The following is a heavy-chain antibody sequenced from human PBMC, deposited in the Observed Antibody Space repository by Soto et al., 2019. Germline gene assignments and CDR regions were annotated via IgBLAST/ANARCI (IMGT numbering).Heavy chain of an antibody. J-gene: IGHJ2*01. CDR2: ISGGGSST. D-gene: IGHD1-26*01. CDR3: AKAALGYYWYFVL. CDR1: GFAFNNYA. Sequence: GGSLRLSCAASGFAFNNYAMSWVRQAPGKGLEWVSTISGGGSSTYYADSGKGRFTISRDNSKNTLSLQMNSLRAEDTAVYYCAKAALGYYWYFVLWGRGTLVTVSS. V-gene: IGHV3-23*01.